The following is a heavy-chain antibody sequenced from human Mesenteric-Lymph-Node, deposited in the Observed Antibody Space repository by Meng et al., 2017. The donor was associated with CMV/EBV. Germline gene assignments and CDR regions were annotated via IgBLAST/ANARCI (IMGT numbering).Heavy chain of an antibody. V-gene: IGHV3-7*01. CDR1: GFTFNNYW. CDR2: INQVGSQE. J-gene: IGHJ6*02. Sequence: GGSLRLSCAASGFTFNNYWMTWVRKAPGKGLEWVALINQVGSQEYYVDSVKGRFTISRDNAKNSLFLQMHSLRVEDTALYYCARLEGGMDVWGQGTTVTVSS. CDR3: ARLEGGMDV.